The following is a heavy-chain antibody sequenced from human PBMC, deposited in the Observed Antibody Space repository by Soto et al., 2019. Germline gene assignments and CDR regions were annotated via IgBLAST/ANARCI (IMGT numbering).Heavy chain of an antibody. V-gene: IGHV3-30*03. J-gene: IGHJ3*02. CDR1: GFTFSSYG. CDR3: VADYVATDTFDI. D-gene: IGHD3-10*02. Sequence: PGGSLRLSCAASGFTFSSYGMHWARQAPGKGLEWAAVISYDGNNKYYAESVKGRFTTSRDTSKNTLYLQMNSLRPEDTAVYYCVADYVATDTFDIWGRGTMVTVSS. CDR2: ISYDGNNK.